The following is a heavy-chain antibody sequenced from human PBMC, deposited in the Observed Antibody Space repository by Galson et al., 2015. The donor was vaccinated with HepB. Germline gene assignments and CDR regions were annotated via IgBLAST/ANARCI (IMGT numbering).Heavy chain of an antibody. V-gene: IGHV3-48*03. D-gene: IGHD3/OR15-3a*01. Sequence: SLRLSCEASGFTFSSYNMNWVRQAPGQGLDWISYISATGTNIEYADNVKGRFIISRDNAKNSLYLQMNSLRVEDTAVYYCASDARVTFGEPNCFDPWGQGTLVTVSS. J-gene: IGHJ5*01. CDR3: ASDARVTFGEPNCFDP. CDR2: ISATGTNI. CDR1: GFTFSSYN.